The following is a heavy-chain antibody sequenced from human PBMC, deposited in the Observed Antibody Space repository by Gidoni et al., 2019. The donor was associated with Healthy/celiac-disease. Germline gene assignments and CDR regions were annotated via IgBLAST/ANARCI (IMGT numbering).Heavy chain of an antibody. V-gene: IGHV3-30*18. Sequence: QVQLVESGGGVVQPGRSLRLSCAASGFTFRSYGMHWVRQAPGKGLEWVAVISYDGSNKYYADSVKGRFTISRDNSKNTLYLQMNSLRAEDTAVYYCAKDLSTDYYYDSSGMGYWGQGTLVTVSS. CDR1: GFTFRSYG. J-gene: IGHJ4*02. CDR2: ISYDGSNK. CDR3: AKDLSTDYYYDSSGMGY. D-gene: IGHD3-22*01.